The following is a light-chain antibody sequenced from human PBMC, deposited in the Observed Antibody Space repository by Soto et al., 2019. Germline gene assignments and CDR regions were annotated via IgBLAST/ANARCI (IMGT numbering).Light chain of an antibody. Sequence: EIQMTQSPSSLSASVGDRVTITCRASENISNYLNWFQQKPGKAPKLLTYGASKLHIGVPSRFSGSGSGTEFTLTISGLQPEDFVSYSCQQSYTTPWTFGQGTRVEVK. CDR3: QQSYTTPWT. CDR2: GAS. V-gene: IGKV1-39*01. J-gene: IGKJ1*01. CDR1: ENISNY.